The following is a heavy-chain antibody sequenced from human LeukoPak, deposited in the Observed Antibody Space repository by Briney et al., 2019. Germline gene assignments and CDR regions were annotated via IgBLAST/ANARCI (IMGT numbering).Heavy chain of an antibody. CDR2: ISGSGGST. CDR3: AKYYYDSSGYPRFDP. Sequence: GGSLRHSCAASGFTFSSYAMSWVRQAPGKGLEWVSAISGSGGSTYYADSVKGRFTISRDNSKNTLYLQMNSLRAEDTAVYYCAKYYYDSSGYPRFDPWGQGTLVTVSS. J-gene: IGHJ5*02. V-gene: IGHV3-23*01. D-gene: IGHD3-22*01. CDR1: GFTFSSYA.